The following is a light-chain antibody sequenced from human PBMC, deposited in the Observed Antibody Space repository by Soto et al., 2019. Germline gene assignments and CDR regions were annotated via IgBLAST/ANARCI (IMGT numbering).Light chain of an antibody. CDR3: QQSWT. CDR1: QSISSW. J-gene: IGKJ1*01. Sequence: DIQMTQSPSTLSASVGDRVTITCRAGQSISSWLAWYQQKPGKAPKLLIYKAFTLQSGVPSRFSGSGSGTEFTLTISSLQPDDFATYYCQQSWTFGQGTKVEIK. CDR2: KAF. V-gene: IGKV1-5*03.